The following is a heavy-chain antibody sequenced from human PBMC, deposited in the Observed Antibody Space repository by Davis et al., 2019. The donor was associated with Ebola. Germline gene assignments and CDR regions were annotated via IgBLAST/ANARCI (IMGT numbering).Heavy chain of an antibody. V-gene: IGHV1-18*01. CDR2: ISAYNGNT. D-gene: IGHD4-17*01. CDR1: GGTFSSYA. Sequence: ASVKVSCKASGGTFSSYAISWVRQAPGQGLEWMGWISAYNGNTNYAQKLQGRVTMTTDTSTSTAYMELRSLRSDDTAVYYCARDDDYGAHYYYYGMDVWGQGTTVTVSS. CDR3: ARDDDYGAHYYYYGMDV. J-gene: IGHJ6*02.